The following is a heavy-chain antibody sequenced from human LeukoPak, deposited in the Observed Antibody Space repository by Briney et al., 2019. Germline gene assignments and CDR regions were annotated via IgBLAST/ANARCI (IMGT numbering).Heavy chain of an antibody. CDR3: ARDMLPYYYDSSGYLVGTPGDY. CDR1: GFTFSSYS. J-gene: IGHJ4*02. Sequence: PGGSLRLSCAASGFTFSSYSMNWVRQAPGKGLEWVSSISSSSSYIYYADSVKGRFTISRDNAKNSLYLQMNSLRAEDTAVYYCARDMLPYYYDSSGYLVGTPGDYWGQGTLVTVSS. V-gene: IGHV3-21*01. D-gene: IGHD3-22*01. CDR2: ISSSSSYI.